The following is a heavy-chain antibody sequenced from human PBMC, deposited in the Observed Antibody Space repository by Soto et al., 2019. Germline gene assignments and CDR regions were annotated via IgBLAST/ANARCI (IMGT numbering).Heavy chain of an antibody. Sequence: ETLSLTCTVSGGSISPYYWSWIRQSPGKGLEWIGDIYYSGSTNYNPSLKSRVTISVDTSKNQFSLKVNSVTAADTAVYFCARGSSRITIFGVAISDFDYWGQGTLVTVSS. CDR2: IYYSGST. CDR1: GGSISPYY. CDR3: ARGSSRITIFGVAISDFDY. V-gene: IGHV4-59*01. J-gene: IGHJ4*02. D-gene: IGHD3-3*01.